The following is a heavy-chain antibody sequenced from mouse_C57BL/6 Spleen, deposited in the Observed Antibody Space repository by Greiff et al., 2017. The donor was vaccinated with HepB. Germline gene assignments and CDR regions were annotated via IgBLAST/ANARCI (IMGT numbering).Heavy chain of an antibody. CDR1: GYTFTSYW. J-gene: IGHJ1*03. CDR2: IHPNSGST. V-gene: IGHV1-64*01. CDR3: ERGGYGSSHWYFEV. Sequence: QVQLQQPGAELVKPGASVKLSCKASGYTFTSYWMHWVKQRPGQGLEWIGMIHPNSGSTNYNEKFKSKATLTVDKSSSTAYMQLSSLTSEDSAVYYCERGGYGSSHWYFEVGGTGTTVTVSS. D-gene: IGHD1-1*01.